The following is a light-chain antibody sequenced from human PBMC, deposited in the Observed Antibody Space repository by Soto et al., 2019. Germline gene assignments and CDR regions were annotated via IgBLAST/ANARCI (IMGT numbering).Light chain of an antibody. CDR2: AAS. J-gene: IGKJ1*01. CDR3: QHYVTSLTT. V-gene: IGKV3-15*01. CDR1: QSVRSN. Sequence: EIVMTQSPATLSVSPGERATLSCMASQSVRSNLAWYQQKPGQAPRLVIYAASTRATGIPDRFSGSGSGTDFTLTISRLEPEDFAVYYCQHYVTSLTTFGQGTKVDIK.